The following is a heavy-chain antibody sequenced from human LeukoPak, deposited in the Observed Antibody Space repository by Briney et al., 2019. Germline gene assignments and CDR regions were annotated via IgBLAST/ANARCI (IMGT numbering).Heavy chain of an antibody. D-gene: IGHD1-1*01. CDR1: GDSVSTNSAS. Sequence: SQTLSLTCAISGDSVSTNSASWHWIRQFPSRGLEWLGRTYYRSKWYNDYTVSVKSRITFNPDTSKNQFSLQLNSVTPEDTAVYYCARGHNWSFDYWGQGTLVTVSS. CDR2: TYYRSKWYN. CDR3: ARGHNWSFDY. J-gene: IGHJ4*02. V-gene: IGHV6-1*01.